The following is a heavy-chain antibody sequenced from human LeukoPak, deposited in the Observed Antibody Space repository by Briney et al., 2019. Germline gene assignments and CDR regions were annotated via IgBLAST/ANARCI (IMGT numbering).Heavy chain of an antibody. J-gene: IGHJ4*02. CDR1: GGSISGYY. D-gene: IGHD3-22*01. Sequence: SETLSLTCSVSGGSISGYYWSWIRQPPGKGLEWIGHLVYSGSTNYNPTLKSRVTISLDTSKNQFSLKLSSVTAADTAVYYCARTRHYYDSSGYYYFDYWGQGTLVTVSS. CDR2: LVYSGST. CDR3: ARTRHYYDSSGYYYFDY. V-gene: IGHV4-59*08.